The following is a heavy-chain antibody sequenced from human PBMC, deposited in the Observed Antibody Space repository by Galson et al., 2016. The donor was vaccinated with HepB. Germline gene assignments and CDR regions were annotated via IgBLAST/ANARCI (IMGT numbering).Heavy chain of an antibody. CDR3: ARDQNV. CDR2: TYSGGT. CDR1: GFTVSSNY. V-gene: IGHV3-66*01. Sequence: CAASGFTVSSNYVSWVRQAPGKGPEWVSVTYSGGTSYADSLKGRFTISTDNSKNTLYLQMNSLRADDTAVYYCARDQNVWGQGTPVTVSS. J-gene: IGHJ6*02.